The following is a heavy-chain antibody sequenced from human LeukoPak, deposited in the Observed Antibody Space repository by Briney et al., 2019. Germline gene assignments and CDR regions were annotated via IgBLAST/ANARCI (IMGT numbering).Heavy chain of an antibody. CDR3: ARAGTNWNYPRFDY. V-gene: IGHV3-21*01. Sequence: GALRLSCAASGFTFSSYEMNWVRQAPGKGLEWVSSISSSSTYILYADSVKGRFTISRDNVKNSLLLQMNSLRAEDTAVYYCARAGTNWNYPRFDYWGQGTLVTVSS. CDR1: GFTFSSYE. D-gene: IGHD1-7*01. J-gene: IGHJ4*02. CDR2: ISSSSTYI.